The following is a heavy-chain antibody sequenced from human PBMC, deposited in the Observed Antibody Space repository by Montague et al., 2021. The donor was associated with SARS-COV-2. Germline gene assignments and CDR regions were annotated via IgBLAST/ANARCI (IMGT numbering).Heavy chain of an antibody. CDR3: ARDQNYGMDV. Sequence: SLSLSCSASGFTFSTYGMYWVRQPPGKGLEWVSEIHGRGDGTYYADSVKGRFTISRDNSKNPLYLQMNSLRGEDTAVYYCARDQNYGMDVWGQGTTVIVSS. J-gene: IGHJ6*02. V-gene: IGHV3-23*01. CDR2: IHGRGDGT. CDR1: GFTFSTYG.